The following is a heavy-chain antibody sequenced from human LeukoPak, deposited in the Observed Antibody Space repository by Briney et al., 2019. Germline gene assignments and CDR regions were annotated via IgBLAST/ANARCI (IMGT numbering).Heavy chain of an antibody. J-gene: IGHJ4*02. D-gene: IGHD3-22*01. CDR3: AKDWDYYDSSGYYYSVDY. Sequence: GGSLRLSCAASGFTCSSYAMSWVRQAPGKGLEWVSAISGSGGSTYYADSVKGRFTISRDNSKNTLYLQMNSLRAEDTAVYYCAKDWDYYDSSGYYYSVDYWGQGTLVTVSS. V-gene: IGHV3-23*01. CDR2: ISGSGGST. CDR1: GFTCSSYA.